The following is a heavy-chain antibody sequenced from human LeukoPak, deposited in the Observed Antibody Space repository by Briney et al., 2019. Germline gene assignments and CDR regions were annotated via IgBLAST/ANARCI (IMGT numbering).Heavy chain of an antibody. Sequence: GGSLRLSCAASGFTFSSYSMNWVRQAPGKGLEWVSSISSSSSYIYYADSVRGRFTISRDNAKNSLYLQMNSLRAEDTAVYYCARIDYYGSGSSLEIHYGMDVWGKGTTVTVSS. CDR3: ARIDYYGSGSSLEIHYGMDV. D-gene: IGHD3-10*01. J-gene: IGHJ6*04. CDR2: ISSSSSYI. CDR1: GFTFSSYS. V-gene: IGHV3-21*01.